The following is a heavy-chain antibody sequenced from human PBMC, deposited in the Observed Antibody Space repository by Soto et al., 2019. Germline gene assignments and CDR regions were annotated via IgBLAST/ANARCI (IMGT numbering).Heavy chain of an antibody. D-gene: IGHD3-10*01. CDR3: ARQWRYGSESYPDY. J-gene: IGHJ4*02. CDR1: GGSISSSSYY. CDR2: IYYSGST. V-gene: IGHV4-39*01. Sequence: QLQLQESGPGLVKPSETLSLTCTVSGGSISSSSYYWGWIRQPPGKGLEWIGSIYYSGSTDYNPSLTLKRHGAISVDTSKNLSSRKLSSVTAADTSVYYCARQWRYGSESYPDYWGQGTLVTVSS.